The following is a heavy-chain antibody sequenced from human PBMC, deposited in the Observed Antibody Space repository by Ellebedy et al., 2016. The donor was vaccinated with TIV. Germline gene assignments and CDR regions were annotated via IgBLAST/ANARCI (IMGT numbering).Heavy chain of an antibody. CDR1: GFTFSDYI. D-gene: IGHD2-15*01. J-gene: IGHJ3*01. CDR3: ARAYEFCRTGSCYNYAFDV. V-gene: IGHV3-69-1*01. CDR2: IGSSTS. Sequence: PGGSLRLSCAGSGFTFSDYIIHWVRQAPGKGLEWVSSIGSSTSNYADSARGRFTISRDNDENSVYLQVNSLRVEDTAMYFCARAYEFCRTGSCYNYAFDVWGQGTMVTVSS.